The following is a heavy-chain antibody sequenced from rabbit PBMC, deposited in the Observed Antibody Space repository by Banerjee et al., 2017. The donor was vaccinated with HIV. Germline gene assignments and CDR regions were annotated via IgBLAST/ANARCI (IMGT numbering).Heavy chain of an antibody. J-gene: IGHJ4*01. CDR2: INTSSGST. Sequence: QEQLEESGGDLVKPEGSLTLTCTASGFSFSNKYVMCWVRQAPGKGLEWIACINTSSGSTVYATWAKGRFTISRSTSLNTVDLKMTSLTAADTATYFCARGYASNSGVIGWNFNFWGPGTL. CDR3: ARGYASNSGVIGWNFNF. CDR1: GFSFSNKYV. V-gene: IGHV1S43*01. D-gene: IGHD1-1*01.